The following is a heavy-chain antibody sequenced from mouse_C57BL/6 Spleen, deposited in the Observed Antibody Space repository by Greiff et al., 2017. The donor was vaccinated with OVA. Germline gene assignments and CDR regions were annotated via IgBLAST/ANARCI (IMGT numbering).Heavy chain of an antibody. CDR3: ARDGDLYYVSSYFCY. CDR1: GFTFSSYA. Sequence: EVHLVESGGGLVKPGGSLKLSCAASGFTFSSYAMSWVRQTPEKRLEWVATLSDGGSYTYYPDNVKGRFTISRDNAKNNLYLQMSHLKSEDTAMYYCARDGDLYYVSSYFCYWGQGTTLTVSS. CDR2: LSDGGSYT. V-gene: IGHV5-4*01. D-gene: IGHD1-1*01. J-gene: IGHJ2*01.